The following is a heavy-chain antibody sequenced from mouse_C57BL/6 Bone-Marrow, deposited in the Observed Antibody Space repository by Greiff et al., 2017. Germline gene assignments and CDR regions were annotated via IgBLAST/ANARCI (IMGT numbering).Heavy chain of an antibody. Sequence: DVMLVESGGGLVQPGESLKLSCESNEYEFPSHDMSWVRKTPEKRLELVAAINSDGGSTYYPDTMERRFIISRDNPKKTLYLQMSSLRSEDTALYYPYYYGSSYESAWFAYWGQGTLVTVSA. V-gene: IGHV5-2*01. D-gene: IGHD1-1*01. CDR1: EYEFPSHD. CDR2: INSDGGST. CDR3: YYYGSSYESAWFAY. J-gene: IGHJ3*01.